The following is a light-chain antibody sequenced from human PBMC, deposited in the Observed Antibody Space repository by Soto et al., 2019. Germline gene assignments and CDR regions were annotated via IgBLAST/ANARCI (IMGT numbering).Light chain of an antibody. Sequence: QSVLTQPPSASGTPGQRVTISCSGSSSNIGSNTVNWYKQLPGTAPRLLIFSNIQRPSGVPDRFSGSKSGTSASLAISGLQSEDEADYYCAAWDDSLDGVVFGGGTKLTVL. CDR1: SSNIGSNT. V-gene: IGLV1-44*01. J-gene: IGLJ2*01. CDR2: SNI. CDR3: AAWDDSLDGVV.